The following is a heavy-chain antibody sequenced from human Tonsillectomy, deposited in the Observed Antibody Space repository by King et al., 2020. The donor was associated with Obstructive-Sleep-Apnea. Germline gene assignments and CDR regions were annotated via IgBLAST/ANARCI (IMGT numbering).Heavy chain of an antibody. J-gene: IGHJ4*02. D-gene: IGHD6-13*01. CDR3: ARDRQQLADY. Sequence: AQLVQSGAEVKKPGASVKVSCKASGYTFINYGFTWVRQAPGQALEWMGLISAYNGNTNYAQNLQGRVSMTTDTSTSTAYMELTSLISDDTAVYYCARDRQQLADYWGQGTLVTVSS. V-gene: IGHV1-18*04. CDR2: ISAYNGNT. CDR1: GYTFINYG.